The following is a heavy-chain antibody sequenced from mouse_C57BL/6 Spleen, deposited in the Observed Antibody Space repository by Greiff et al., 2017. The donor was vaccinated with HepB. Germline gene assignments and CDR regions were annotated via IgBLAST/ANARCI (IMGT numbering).Heavy chain of an antibody. D-gene: IGHD4-1*01. CDR1: GFTFCDYG. J-gene: IGHJ2*01. CDR3: ARSEGGTKAYYFDY. Sequence: EVKLMESGGGLVKPGGSLKLSCAASGFTFCDYGMHWVRQAPEKGLEWVAYISSGSSTIYYADTVKGRFTISRDNAKNTLFLQMTSLRSEDTAMYYCARSEGGTKAYYFDYWGQGTTLTVSS. V-gene: IGHV5-17*01. CDR2: ISSGSSTI.